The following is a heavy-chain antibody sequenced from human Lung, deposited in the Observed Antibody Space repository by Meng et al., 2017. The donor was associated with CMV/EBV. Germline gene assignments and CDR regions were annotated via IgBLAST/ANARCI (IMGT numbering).Heavy chain of an antibody. CDR2: INPNSGGT. D-gene: IGHD1-1*01. CDR3: ARDVGTGAAGY. V-gene: IGHV1-2*02. Sequence: ASXXVSCKASGYTFTDYYIHWVRQAPGQGLEWIGWINPNSGGTNYAQKFQGRVTMTTDTSIRTIYMELNRLTSDDTAKFYCARDVGTGAAGYWGQGTLVTVSS. J-gene: IGHJ4*02. CDR1: GYTFTDYY.